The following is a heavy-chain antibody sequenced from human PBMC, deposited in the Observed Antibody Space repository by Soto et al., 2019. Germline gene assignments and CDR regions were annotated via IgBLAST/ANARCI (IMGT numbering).Heavy chain of an antibody. V-gene: IGHV4-34*01. D-gene: IGHD2-2*01. Sequence: PSETLSLTCAVYGGSFSGYYWSWIRQPPGKGLEWIGEINHSGSTNYNPSLKSRVTISVDTSKNQFSLNLTSVTAADTAVYYCARVISSRDEYFDYWGQGTVVTVSS. CDR2: INHSGST. CDR1: GGSFSGYY. CDR3: ARVISSRDEYFDY. J-gene: IGHJ4*02.